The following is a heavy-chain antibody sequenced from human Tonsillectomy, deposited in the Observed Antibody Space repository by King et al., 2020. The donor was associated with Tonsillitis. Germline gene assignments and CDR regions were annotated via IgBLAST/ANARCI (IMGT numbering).Heavy chain of an antibody. CDR2: IGGGGGTT. D-gene: IGHD4-11*01. Sequence: VQLVESGGGVVQPGGSRRLSCAASGFTFDDYAMHLGRQAPGKGLGGVSLIGGGGGTTYDLDSGKGRFTISRDNSKNSLYLQMNRLRTEDTALYYCAKDMGDYRGAFDIWGQGTMVTVSS. V-gene: IGHV3-43*02. CDR1: GFTFDDYA. J-gene: IGHJ3*02. CDR3: AKDMGDYRGAFDI.